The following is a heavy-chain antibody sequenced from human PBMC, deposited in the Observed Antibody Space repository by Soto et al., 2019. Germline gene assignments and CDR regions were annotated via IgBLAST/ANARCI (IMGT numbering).Heavy chain of an antibody. CDR1: GYTLTELS. CDR3: ATAFGGYDRRFDP. CDR2: FDPEDGET. J-gene: IGHJ5*02. V-gene: IGHV1-24*01. Sequence: ASVKVSCKGSGYTLTELSMHWVRQAPGKGLEWMGGFDPEDGETIYAQKLQGRVTMTEDTSTDTAYMELSSLRSEDTAVYYCATAFGGYDRRFDPWGQGTLVTVSS. D-gene: IGHD5-12*01.